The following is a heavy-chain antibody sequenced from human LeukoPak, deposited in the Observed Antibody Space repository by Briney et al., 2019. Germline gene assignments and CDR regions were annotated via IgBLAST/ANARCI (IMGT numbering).Heavy chain of an antibody. CDR2: ISGSSGYI. V-gene: IGHV3-21*06. J-gene: IGHJ4*02. CDR3: ARERGIQLWLRTSRYFDY. CDR1: GFTFSHYY. Sequence: GGSLRLSCAASGFTFSHYYMTWVRQAPGKGLEWVSSISGSSGYIFYADSVKGRFTISRDNAKNSLYLQMNSLRAEDTAVYYCARERGIQLWLRTSRYFDYWGQGTLVTVSS. D-gene: IGHD5-18*01.